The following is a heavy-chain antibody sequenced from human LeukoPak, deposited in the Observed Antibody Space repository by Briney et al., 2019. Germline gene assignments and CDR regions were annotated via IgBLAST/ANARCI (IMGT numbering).Heavy chain of an antibody. Sequence: GGSLRLSCAASGFTFSSNEMNWVRQAPGKGLEWVSYIDSGGTIIYYADSVKGRFTISRDNAKNSLYLQMNSLRAEDTAIYYCARDWFADWGQGTLVIVSS. CDR3: ARDWFAD. CDR1: GFTFSSNE. CDR2: IDSGGTII. J-gene: IGHJ4*02. V-gene: IGHV3-48*03.